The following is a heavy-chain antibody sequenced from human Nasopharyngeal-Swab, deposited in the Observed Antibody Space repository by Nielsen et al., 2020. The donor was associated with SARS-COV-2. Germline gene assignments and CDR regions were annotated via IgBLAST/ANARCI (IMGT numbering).Heavy chain of an antibody. CDR1: GSSFVNHW. V-gene: IGHV5-51*01. J-gene: IGHJ5*02. D-gene: IGHD5-24*01. Sequence: GGSLRLSCMASGSSFVNHWIGWVRQKPGKGLEWMGMVYPGNSEVAYSPSFQGQVTISADKSINTAYLQWSSLRASDTAMYFCARRAARDGYNYEVDPWGQGTQVTVSS. CDR3: ARRAARDGYNYEVDP. CDR2: VYPGNSEV.